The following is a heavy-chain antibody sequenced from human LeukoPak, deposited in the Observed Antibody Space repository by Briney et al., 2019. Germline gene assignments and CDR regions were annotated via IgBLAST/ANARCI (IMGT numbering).Heavy chain of an antibody. J-gene: IGHJ4*02. V-gene: IGHV3-23*01. CDR2: ISGSGGST. D-gene: IGHD4-11*01. CDR1: GFTLSIYA. CDR3: AKYFPRFDDYSRWANEYYFDY. Sequence: GGSLRLSCAASGFTLSIYAMSCVCHAPRKGLEWVSAISGSGGSTYYADSVKGRFTISRDNSKNTLYLQMNSLRDEDTAVYYCAKYFPRFDDYSRWANEYYFDYWGQGTLVTVSS.